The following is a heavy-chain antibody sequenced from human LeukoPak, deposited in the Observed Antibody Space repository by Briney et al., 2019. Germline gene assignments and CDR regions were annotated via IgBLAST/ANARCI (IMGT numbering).Heavy chain of an antibody. D-gene: IGHD2-21*02. J-gene: IGHJ5*02. CDR2: IHYSRST. V-gene: IGHV4-31*03. CDR3: ARTYMTSARFDP. Sequence: SQTLSLTCTVSGGSISSGGYYWSWIRQHPGKGLEWIGYIHYSRSTYYNPSLKSRVTISVDTSKNQFSLKLRYVTAADTAVYYCARTYMTSARFDPWGQGTLVTVSS. CDR1: GGSISSGGYY.